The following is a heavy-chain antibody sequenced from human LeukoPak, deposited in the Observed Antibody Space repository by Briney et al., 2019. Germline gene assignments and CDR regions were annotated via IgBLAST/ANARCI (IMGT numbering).Heavy chain of an antibody. CDR3: AREYGSSSWYRY. CDR1: GGTFSSYA. V-gene: IGHV1-69*05. D-gene: IGHD6-13*01. Sequence: SVRVSCKASGGTFSSYAISWVRQAPGQGLEWMGGIIPIFGTANYAQKFQGRVTITTDESTSTAYMELSSLRSEDTAVYYCAREYGSSSWYRYWGQGTLVTVSS. J-gene: IGHJ4*02. CDR2: IIPIFGTA.